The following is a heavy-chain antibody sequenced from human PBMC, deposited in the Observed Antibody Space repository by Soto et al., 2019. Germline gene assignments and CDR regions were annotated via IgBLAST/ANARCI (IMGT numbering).Heavy chain of an antibody. D-gene: IGHD1-26*01. V-gene: IGHV4-39*01. CDR3: ARLSGSYSDRYFDY. CDR1: GGSTSSSNYQ. CDR2: VYYNGNT. J-gene: IGHJ4*02. Sequence: PSETLSLTSTVSGGSTSSSNYQWVWIRQPPGKGLERIGNVYYNGNTYYKASLKSRVTISVDTSNNQFSLKLKSVTAADTAVYYCARLSGSYSDRYFDYWGQGTPVTV.